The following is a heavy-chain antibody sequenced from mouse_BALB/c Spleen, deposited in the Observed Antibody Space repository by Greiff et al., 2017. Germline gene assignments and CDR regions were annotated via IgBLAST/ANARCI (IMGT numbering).Heavy chain of an antibody. J-gene: IGHJ2*01. D-gene: IGHD1-2*01. CDR1: GYTFTNYW. CDR3: ARVTTATDFDY. Sequence: VNLVESGAELVRPGTSVKISCKASGYTFTNYWLGWVKQRPGHGLEWIGDIYPGGGYTNYNEKFKGKATLTADTSSSTAYMQLSSLTSEDSAVYFCARVTTATDFDYWGQGTTLTVSS. CDR2: IYPGGGYT. V-gene: IGHV1-63*02.